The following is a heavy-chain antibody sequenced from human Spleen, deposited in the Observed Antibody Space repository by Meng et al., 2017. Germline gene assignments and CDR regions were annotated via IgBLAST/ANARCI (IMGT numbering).Heavy chain of an antibody. CDR1: VFSLSTSGMC. Sequence: SGPTLVKPTQTLTLTCTISVFSLSTSGMCVSWIRQLPGKALEWLALIDWEDDKYYSTTLKTRLAISKDTSKNQVVLTLTNMDPVDTGTYYCARRTYRSGWYFDYWGQGTLVTVSS. J-gene: IGHJ4*02. CDR3: ARRTYRSGWYFDY. D-gene: IGHD6-19*01. V-gene: IGHV2-70*01. CDR2: IDWEDDK.